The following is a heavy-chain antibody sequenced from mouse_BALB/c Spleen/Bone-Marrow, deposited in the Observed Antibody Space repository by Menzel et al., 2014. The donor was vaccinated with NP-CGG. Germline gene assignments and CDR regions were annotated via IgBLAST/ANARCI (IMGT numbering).Heavy chain of an antibody. D-gene: IGHD3-2*01. CDR2: IYPGDGST. CDR3: ARSGDSSGYGFAY. Sequence: VQLQQSGPELVKPGALVKISCKASGFTFRSYDITWVKQRPGQGLEWIGWIYPGDGSTKYNEKFKGKATLTADKSSGTAYMQLSSLTSDNSAVYFCARSGDSSGYGFAYWGQGTLVTVSA. J-gene: IGHJ3*01. CDR1: GFTFRSYD. V-gene: IGHV1S56*01.